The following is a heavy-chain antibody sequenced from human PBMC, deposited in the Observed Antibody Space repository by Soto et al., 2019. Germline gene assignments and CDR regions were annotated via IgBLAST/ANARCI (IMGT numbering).Heavy chain of an antibody. CDR2: IYWDDVQ. V-gene: IGHV2-5*02. CDR1: GFSPSTSGVG. D-gene: IGHD2-15*01. J-gene: IGHJ4*02. Sequence: QITLKESGPTLVKPTQTLTLTCSISGFSPSTSGVGVGWIRQPPGKSLEWLALIYWDDVQRYNPSLGTSLTITTDNFTSQVVLTMTNMDPVDTATYYCAHSHCTGGTCYLFDYWGQGTLVTVSS. CDR3: AHSHCTGGTCYLFDY.